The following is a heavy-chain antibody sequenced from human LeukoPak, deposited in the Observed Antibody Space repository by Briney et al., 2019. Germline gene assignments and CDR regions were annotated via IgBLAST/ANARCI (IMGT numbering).Heavy chain of an antibody. V-gene: IGHV1-24*01. D-gene: IGHD1-26*01. J-gene: IGHJ3*02. CDR1: GYTLTELS. CDR3: ARLLGVGAYDAFDI. CDR2: FDPEDGET. Sequence: ASVKVSCKVSGYTLTELSMHWVRQAPGKGLEWMGGFDPEDGETIYAQKFQGRVTMTEDTSTDTAYMELSRLRSDDTAVYYCARLLGVGAYDAFDIWGQGTMVTVSS.